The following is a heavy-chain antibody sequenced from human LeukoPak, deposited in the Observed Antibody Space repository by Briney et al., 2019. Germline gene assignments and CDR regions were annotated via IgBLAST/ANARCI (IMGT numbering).Heavy chain of an antibody. Sequence: GESLNISCKGSGYSLTRYWIGWVRQMPGKGLEWMGIIYPGDSDTRYSPSFQGQVTITADKSISTAYLQWSSLKASDTAMYYCARQGVGGYYDSSVLSFDYWGQGTLVTVSS. D-gene: IGHD3-22*01. V-gene: IGHV5-51*01. CDR2: IYPGDSDT. CDR3: ARQGVGGYYDSSVLSFDY. CDR1: GYSLTRYW. J-gene: IGHJ4*02.